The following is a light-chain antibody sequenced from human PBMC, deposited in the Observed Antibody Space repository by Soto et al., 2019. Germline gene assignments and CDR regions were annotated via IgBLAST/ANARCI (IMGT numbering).Light chain of an antibody. V-gene: IGKV4-1*01. J-gene: IGKJ3*01. CDR3: QQYYITPL. Sequence: ERATIXCKSXLSLLYSSNNKNSLTWYQHKPLHPPNLLIYSASTSESGFPYRFDGRGSGTDFTLTISSLQDEDVAVYYSQQYYITPLFGPGTKADIK. CDR2: SAS. CDR1: LSLLYSSNNKNS.